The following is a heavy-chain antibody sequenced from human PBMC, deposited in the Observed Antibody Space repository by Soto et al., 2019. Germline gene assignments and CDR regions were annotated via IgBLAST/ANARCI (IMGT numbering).Heavy chain of an antibody. V-gene: IGHV3-74*01. D-gene: IGHD1-20*01. J-gene: IGHJ4*02. CDR1: GLSFRNYW. Sequence: EMQLVESGGGLVQPGGSLRLSCVASGLSFRNYWVHWVRQAPGKGLEWVSRINTDGTYTSNADPVKGRLTISRDNAKNTLYLQMNSLRVEDTAVYFCAGFGYDWNGWDWGPGTLVTVSS. CDR3: AGFGYDWNGWD. CDR2: INTDGTYT.